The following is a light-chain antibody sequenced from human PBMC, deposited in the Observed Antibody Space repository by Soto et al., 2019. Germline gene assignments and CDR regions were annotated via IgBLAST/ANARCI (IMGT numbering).Light chain of an antibody. CDR2: GAS. V-gene: IGKV3D-15*01. CDR1: QSFNSIY. CDR3: QQYNNWPLN. Sequence: EIVTTQAPVTLSFSPLEGPTLSCSSSQSFNSIYLAWYQQKPGQAPRLLIYGASTRATGVPARFSGGGSGTEFTLTITSLQSEDFAVYWCQQYNNWPLNFGPGTRLEIK. J-gene: IGKJ5*01.